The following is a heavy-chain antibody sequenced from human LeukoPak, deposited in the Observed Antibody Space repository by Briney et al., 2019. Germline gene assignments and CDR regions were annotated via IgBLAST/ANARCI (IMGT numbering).Heavy chain of an antibody. J-gene: IGHJ3*02. CDR3: ANRGSPLWFGELFRAFDI. V-gene: IGHV3-23*01. CDR2: ISSSGGST. D-gene: IGHD3-10*01. CDR1: GFTFSSYA. Sequence: GGSLRLSCAASGFTFSSYAMSWVRQAPGKGLEWVSAISSSGGSTYYADSVKGRFTISRDNSKNTLYLQMNSLRAEDTAVYYCANRGSPLWFGELFRAFDIWGQGTMVTVSS.